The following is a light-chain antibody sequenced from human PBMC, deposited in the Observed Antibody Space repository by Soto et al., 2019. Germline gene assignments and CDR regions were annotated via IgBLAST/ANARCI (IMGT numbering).Light chain of an antibody. J-gene: IGLJ1*01. Sequence: QSVLTQPASVSGSPGQSITISCTGTSSDVGGYNYVSWYQQHPGKAPKLMIYDVSNRPSGVSNRFSGSKSGNTASLTISGLQAEDEADYYCNSYTSSSTQVFGTGIKVTVL. V-gene: IGLV2-14*01. CDR1: SSDVGGYNY. CDR2: DVS. CDR3: NSYTSSSTQV.